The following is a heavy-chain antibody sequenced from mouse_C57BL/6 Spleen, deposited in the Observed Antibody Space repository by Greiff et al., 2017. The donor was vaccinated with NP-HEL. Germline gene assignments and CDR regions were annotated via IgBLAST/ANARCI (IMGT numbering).Heavy chain of an antibody. CDR2: IWRGGST. D-gene: IGHD1-1*01. Sequence: QVQLQQSGPGLVQPSQSLSITCTVSGFSLTSYGVHWVRQSPGKGLEWLGVIWRGGSTDYNAAFMSRLSITKDNSKSQVFCKMNSLQADDTAIYYCAKKKEGELRNYYAMDYWGQGTSVTVSS. J-gene: IGHJ4*01. V-gene: IGHV2-5*01. CDR1: GFSLTSYG. CDR3: AKKKEGELRNYYAMDY.